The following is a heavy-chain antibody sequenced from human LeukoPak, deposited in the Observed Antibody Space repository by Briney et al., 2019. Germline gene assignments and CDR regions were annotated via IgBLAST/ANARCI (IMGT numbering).Heavy chain of an antibody. V-gene: IGHV3-30-3*01. J-gene: IGHJ4*02. CDR2: ISYDGSNK. CDR1: GFTFTSYA. CDR3: AREGDTALDY. Sequence: GGSLRLSCAASGFTFTSYAMHWVRQAPGKGLEWVAVISYDGSNKYYADSVKGRFTISRDNSKNTLYLQMNSLRAEDTAVYYCAREGDTALDYWGQGTLVTVSS. D-gene: IGHD5-18*01.